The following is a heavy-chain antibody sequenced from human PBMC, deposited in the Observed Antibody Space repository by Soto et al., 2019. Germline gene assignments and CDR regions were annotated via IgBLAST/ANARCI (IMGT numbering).Heavy chain of an antibody. CDR1: GFTFSSYA. V-gene: IGHV3-23*01. D-gene: IGHD3-3*01. Sequence: GGSLRLSCAASGFTFSSYAMSWVRQAPGKGLEWVSAISGSGGSTYYADSVKGRFTISRDNSKNTLYLQMNSLRAEDTAVYYCAKTLDPYYDFWSGAPSFDPWGHGTLVTVSS. J-gene: IGHJ5*02. CDR2: ISGSGGST. CDR3: AKTLDPYYDFWSGAPSFDP.